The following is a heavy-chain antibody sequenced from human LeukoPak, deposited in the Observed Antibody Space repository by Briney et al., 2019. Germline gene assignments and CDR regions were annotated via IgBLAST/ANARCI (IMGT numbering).Heavy chain of an antibody. CDR1: GFMFSSNW. CDR2: IKEDGTET. Sequence: GGSLRLSCAASGFMFSSNWMSWVRLAPGKGLEWVANIKEDGTETYYVDSVKGRFTISRDNAKNSLYLQMNSQRVEDTAVYYCAKEGRSLQTYWGQGTLVTVSS. J-gene: IGHJ4*02. D-gene: IGHD5-24*01. CDR3: AKEGRSLQTY. V-gene: IGHV3-7*03.